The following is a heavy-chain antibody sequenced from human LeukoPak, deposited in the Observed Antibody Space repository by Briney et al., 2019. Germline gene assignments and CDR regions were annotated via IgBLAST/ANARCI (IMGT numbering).Heavy chain of an antibody. D-gene: IGHD2-2*01. CDR3: ARSGGIPAAKENWFDP. CDR2: IKQDGSEK. CDR1: GFTFSSYW. V-gene: IGHV3-7*01. Sequence: GGSLRLSCAASGFTFSSYWMSWVRQAPGKGLEWVANIKQDGSEKYYVDSVKGRFTISRDNAKNSLYLQMNSLRAEDTAVYYCARSGGIPAAKENWFDPWGQGTLVTVSS. J-gene: IGHJ5*02.